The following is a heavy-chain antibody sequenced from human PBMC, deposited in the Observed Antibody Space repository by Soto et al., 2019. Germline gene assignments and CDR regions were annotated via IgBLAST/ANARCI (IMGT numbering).Heavy chain of an antibody. J-gene: IGHJ4*02. D-gene: IGHD2-21*01. CDR2: ISSSSSYI. CDR1: GFTFSSYS. CDR3: ARDRGYFPLPQDDY. Sequence: PGGSLRLSCAASGFTFSSYSMNWVRQAPGKGLEWVSSISSSSSYIYYADSVKGRFTIPRDNAKNSLYLQMNSLRAEDTAVYYCARDRGYFPLPQDDYWGQGTPVTVAS. V-gene: IGHV3-21*01.